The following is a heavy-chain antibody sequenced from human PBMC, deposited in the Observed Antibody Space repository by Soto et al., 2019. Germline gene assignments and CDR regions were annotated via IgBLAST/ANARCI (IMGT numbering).Heavy chain of an antibody. Sequence: LLTLSLTWTVSYGSIISYDWSCILQPPGKGLEWIGEVNHGGSTNYNPSLKSRVTISIDRSKNQFSLKLSSVTAADTAVYYCASYFYDSSGYYRPCDYWGQGTLVTVSS. D-gene: IGHD3-22*01. CDR2: VNHGGST. CDR3: ASYFYDSSGYYRPCDY. J-gene: IGHJ4*02. CDR1: YGSIISYD. V-gene: IGHV4-34*01.